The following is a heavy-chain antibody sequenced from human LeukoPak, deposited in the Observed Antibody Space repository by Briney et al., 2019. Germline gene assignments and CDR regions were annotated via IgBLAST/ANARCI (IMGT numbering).Heavy chain of an antibody. D-gene: IGHD6-6*01. Sequence: PGGSLRLSCAASGFTFFSYEMNWVRQAPGKGLEWVSYISSSGSTIYYADSVKGRFTISRDNAKNSLYLQMNSLRAEDTAVYYCAKDHYSSSPGHFDYWGQGTLVTVSS. J-gene: IGHJ4*02. V-gene: IGHV3-48*03. CDR2: ISSSGSTI. CDR1: GFTFFSYE. CDR3: AKDHYSSSPGHFDY.